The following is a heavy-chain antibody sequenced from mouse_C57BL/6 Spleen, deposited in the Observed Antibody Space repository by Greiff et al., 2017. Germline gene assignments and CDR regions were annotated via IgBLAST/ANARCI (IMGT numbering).Heavy chain of an antibody. Sequence: VQLKESGAELVKPGASVKLSCTASGFNINDYYMHWVKQRTEQGLAWIGRIDPEDGDTKYASKFQGKATIPADTSSNTAYLQLSSLTSEDTAVYYCARSENWDYFDYWGQGTTLTVSS. V-gene: IGHV14-2*01. J-gene: IGHJ2*01. D-gene: IGHD4-1*01. CDR3: ARSENWDYFDY. CDR1: GFNINDYY. CDR2: IDPEDGDT.